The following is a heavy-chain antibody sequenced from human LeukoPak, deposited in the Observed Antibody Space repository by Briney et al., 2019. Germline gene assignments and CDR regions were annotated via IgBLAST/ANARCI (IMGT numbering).Heavy chain of an antibody. CDR1: GYTFTGYY. Sequence: ASVKVSCKASGYTFTGYYMHWVRQAPGQGLEWMGWINPNSGGTNYAQKFQGRVTMTRDTSISTAYMELSRLRSDDTAVYYCAGDFGSIDAFDIWDQGTMVTVSS. D-gene: IGHD1-26*01. J-gene: IGHJ3*02. CDR2: INPNSGGT. CDR3: AGDFGSIDAFDI. V-gene: IGHV1-2*02.